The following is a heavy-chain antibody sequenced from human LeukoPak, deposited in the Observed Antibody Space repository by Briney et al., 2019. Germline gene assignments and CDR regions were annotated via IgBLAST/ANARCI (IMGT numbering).Heavy chain of an antibody. CDR2: ISGGGDST. CDR1: GFIFGKYA. J-gene: IGHJ4*02. V-gene: IGHV3-23*01. Sequence: QPGGSLRLSCVGSGFIFGKYAMTWVRQAPGKGLEWVSTISGGGDSTWNADSVKGRFTVSRDNSKNTLYLQMSGLRVEDTAVYYCAKRGSSETRWYPFDYWGQGTLVTVSS. CDR3: AKRGSSETRWYPFDY. D-gene: IGHD2-15*01.